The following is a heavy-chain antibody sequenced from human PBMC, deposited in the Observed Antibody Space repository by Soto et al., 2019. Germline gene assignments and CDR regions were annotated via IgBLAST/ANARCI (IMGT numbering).Heavy chain of an antibody. V-gene: IGHV4-4*07. CDR1: GGSISSYY. J-gene: IGHJ5*02. Sequence: SETLSLTCTVSGGSISSYYWSWIRQPAGKGLEWIGRIYTSGSTNYNPSLKSRVTMSVDTSKNQFSLKLSSVTAADTAVYYCARGYLVGATDPGRFDPWGQGTLVTVSS. CDR2: IYTSGST. D-gene: IGHD1-26*01. CDR3: ARGYLVGATDPGRFDP.